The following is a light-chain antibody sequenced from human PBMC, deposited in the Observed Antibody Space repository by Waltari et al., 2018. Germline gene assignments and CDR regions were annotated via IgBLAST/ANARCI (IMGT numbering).Light chain of an antibody. J-gene: IGLJ1*01. V-gene: IGLV1-44*01. CDR3: AAGDKILNGYV. CDR2: RND. Sequence: QSVLTQPPSASGTPGQRVLISCSGSNSNIGTDSVDWYQQFPGTAPKLLIYRNDQRPSGVPDRFAGAKSGTAASLALSGLRSEDEADYYCAAGDKILNGYVFGPGTKVTVL. CDR1: NSNIGTDS.